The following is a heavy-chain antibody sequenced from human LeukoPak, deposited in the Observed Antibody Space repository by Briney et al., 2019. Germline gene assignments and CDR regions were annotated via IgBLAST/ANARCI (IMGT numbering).Heavy chain of an antibody. V-gene: IGHV1-18*04. D-gene: IGHD2-2*01. CDR2: ISAYNGNT. Sequence: ASVKVSCKASGYTFTGYYMHWVRQAPGQGLEWMGWISAYNGNTNYAQKLQGRVTMTTDTSTSTAYMELRSLRSDDTAVYYCARADIVVGSNWFDPWGQGTLVTVSS. J-gene: IGHJ5*02. CDR3: ARADIVVGSNWFDP. CDR1: GYTFTGYY.